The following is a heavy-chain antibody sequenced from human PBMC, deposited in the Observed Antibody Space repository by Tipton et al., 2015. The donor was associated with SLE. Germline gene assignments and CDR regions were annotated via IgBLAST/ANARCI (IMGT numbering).Heavy chain of an antibody. D-gene: IGHD2-15*01. CDR1: GGSISSSSYY. Sequence: TLSLTCTVSGGSISSSSYYWGWIRQPPGKGLEWIGSIYYSGSTYYNPSLKSRVTISVDTSKNPFSLKLSSVTAADTAVYYCASGDCSGGSCYFDYWGQGPLVTVSS. CDR2: IYYSGST. CDR3: ASGDCSGGSCYFDY. V-gene: IGHV4-39*07. J-gene: IGHJ4*02.